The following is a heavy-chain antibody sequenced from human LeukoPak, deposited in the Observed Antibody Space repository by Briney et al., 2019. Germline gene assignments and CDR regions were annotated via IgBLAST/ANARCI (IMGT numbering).Heavy chain of an antibody. CDR1: GFTFSSYS. V-gene: IGHV3-21*01. J-gene: IGHJ3*02. CDR2: ISSSSSYI. D-gene: IGHD4-23*01. CDR3: ARGQTTVVTSHAFDI. Sequence: GGSLRLSCAASGFTFSSYSMNWVRQAPGKGLEWVPSISSSSSYIYYADSVKGRFTISRDNAKNSLYPQMNSLRAEDTAVYYCARGQTTVVTSHAFDIWGQGTMVTVSS.